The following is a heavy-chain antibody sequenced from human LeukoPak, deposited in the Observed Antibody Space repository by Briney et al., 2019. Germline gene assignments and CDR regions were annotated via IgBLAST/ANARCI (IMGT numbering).Heavy chain of an antibody. CDR2: ISYDGSNK. CDR3: AKPGVTYYYGSDDY. CDR1: GFTFSSYA. J-gene: IGHJ4*02. Sequence: GRSLRLSCAASGFTFSSYAMHWVRQAPGKGLEWVAVISYDGSNKYYADSVKGRFTISRDNSKNTLYLQMNSLRAEDTAVYYCAKPGVTYYYGSDDYWGQGTLVTVSS. V-gene: IGHV3-30-3*02. D-gene: IGHD3-10*01.